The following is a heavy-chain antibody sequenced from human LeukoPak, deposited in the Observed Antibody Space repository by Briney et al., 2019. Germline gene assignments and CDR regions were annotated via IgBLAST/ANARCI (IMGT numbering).Heavy chain of an antibody. CDR1: GFTLSSYG. CDR2: IWYDGSNK. J-gene: IGHJ4*02. D-gene: IGHD6-13*01. Sequence: GGSLSLSRAASGFTLSSYGMHWVRQAPGEGVEWVAVIWYDGSNKYYADSVKGRFTISRDNAKNSLYLQMNSLRAEDTAMYYCARDSAGNDYWGQGTLVTVSS. CDR3: ARDSAGNDY. V-gene: IGHV3-33*01.